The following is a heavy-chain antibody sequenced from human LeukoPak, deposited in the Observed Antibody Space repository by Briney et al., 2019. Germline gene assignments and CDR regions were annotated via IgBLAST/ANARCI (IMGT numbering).Heavy chain of an antibody. Sequence: GGSLRLSCAASGFTFSSYAMSWVRQAPGKGLEWVSAISGSGGSTYYADSVKGRFTISRDNSKNTLYLQMNSLRAEDTAVYYCAKVERNHDSSGYLFDYWGQGTLVTVSS. CDR3: AKVERNHDSSGYLFDY. D-gene: IGHD3-22*01. V-gene: IGHV3-23*01. CDR1: GFTFSSYA. CDR2: ISGSGGST. J-gene: IGHJ4*02.